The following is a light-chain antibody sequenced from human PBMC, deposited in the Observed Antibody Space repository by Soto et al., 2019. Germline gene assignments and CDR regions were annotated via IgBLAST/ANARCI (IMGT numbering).Light chain of an antibody. CDR3: QQYASSPQVT. Sequence: EIVLTQSPGTLSLSPGERATLSCRASQSFSSSYLVWYQQKPGQAPRLLIYGASSRATGIPDRFSGSGSGTDFTLTISRLEPEDFAVYYCQQYASSPQVTFGPGTKVDIK. V-gene: IGKV3-20*01. CDR2: GAS. CDR1: QSFSSSY. J-gene: IGKJ3*01.